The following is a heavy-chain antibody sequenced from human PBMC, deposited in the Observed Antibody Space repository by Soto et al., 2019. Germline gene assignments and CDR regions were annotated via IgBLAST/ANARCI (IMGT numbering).Heavy chain of an antibody. CDR3: ARRQDVDPGVGATVYYMDV. D-gene: IGHD4-17*01. CDR2: IYYSGST. Sequence: SETLSLTCTVSGGSISSSSYYWGWIRQPPGKGLEWIGSIYYSGSTYYNPSLKSRVTISVDTSKNRFSLKLGSVTAADTAVYYCARRQDVDPGVGATVYYMDVWGKGTTVTVSS. CDR1: GGSISSSSYY. J-gene: IGHJ6*03. V-gene: IGHV4-39*01.